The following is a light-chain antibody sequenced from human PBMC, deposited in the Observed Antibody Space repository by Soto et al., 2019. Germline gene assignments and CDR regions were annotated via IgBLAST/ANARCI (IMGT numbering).Light chain of an antibody. CDR3: CSYAGSSTPLYV. Sequence: QSVLTQPASVSGSPGQSITISCTGTSSDFGSYNLVSWYQQHPGKAPKLMIYEGSKRPSGVSNRFSGSKSGNTASLTISGLQAEDEADYYCCSYAGSSTPLYVFGTGTKV. CDR2: EGS. V-gene: IGLV2-23*01. CDR1: SSDFGSYNL. J-gene: IGLJ1*01.